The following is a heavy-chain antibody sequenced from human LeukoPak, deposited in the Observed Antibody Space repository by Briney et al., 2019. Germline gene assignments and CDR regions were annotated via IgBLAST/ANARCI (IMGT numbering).Heavy chain of an antibody. Sequence: GESLKISCKGSGYSFTNYWIGWVRQMPGKGLERMGIMYPGDSDTRYSPSFQGQVTISADKSVSTTYLQWSSLKASDTAMYYCAASTYGSGSYVGFDSWGQGTLVSVSS. J-gene: IGHJ4*02. CDR2: MYPGDSDT. V-gene: IGHV5-51*01. CDR3: AASTYGSGSYVGFDS. CDR1: GYSFTNYW. D-gene: IGHD3-10*01.